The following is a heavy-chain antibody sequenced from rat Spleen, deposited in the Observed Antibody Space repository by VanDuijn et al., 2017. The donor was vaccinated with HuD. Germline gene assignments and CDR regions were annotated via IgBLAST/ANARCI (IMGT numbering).Heavy chain of an antibody. Sequence: EVQLVETGGGLVQPGRSLKLSCVASGFTFNTYWMYWIRQAPGKGLEWVSSINTDGGTTYYPDSLKGRFTISRDNAENTVYLQMSGLRSEDTATYYCTRSVVFDYWGQGVMVTVSS. J-gene: IGHJ2*01. V-gene: IGHV5-58*01. CDR1: GFTFNTYW. CDR2: INTDGGTT. D-gene: IGHD1-1*01. CDR3: TRSVVFDY.